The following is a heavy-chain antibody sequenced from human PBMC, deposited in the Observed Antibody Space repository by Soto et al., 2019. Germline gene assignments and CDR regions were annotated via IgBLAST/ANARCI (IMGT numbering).Heavy chain of an antibody. Sequence: EVQLEESGGRLVQPGGSLRLSCAASGFTLSNYSMNWARQAPGKGLEWVSYISSSSSTIYYADSVKGRFTISRDNAKNSLYLQMNSLRDEDTAVYYCVRGGAFKIDYWGQGTLVTVSS. V-gene: IGHV3-48*02. D-gene: IGHD3-16*01. CDR3: VRGGAFKIDY. J-gene: IGHJ4*02. CDR2: ISSSSSTI. CDR1: GFTLSNYS.